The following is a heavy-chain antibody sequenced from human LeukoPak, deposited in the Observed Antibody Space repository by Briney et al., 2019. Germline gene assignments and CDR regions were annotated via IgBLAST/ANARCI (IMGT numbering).Heavy chain of an antibody. J-gene: IGHJ4*02. CDR1: GFTFAGHA. Sequence: GGSLRLSCAASGFTFAGHAMTWLRQAPGKGLEWVSIIGGRDDRTYYADSVEGRFTISRDNSKNILYLQMSSLRAEDTAVYYCAKDPNPFYDFWSGYKWGQGTLVTVSS. CDR3: AKDPNPFYDFWSGYK. CDR2: IGGRDDRT. D-gene: IGHD3-3*01. V-gene: IGHV3-23*01.